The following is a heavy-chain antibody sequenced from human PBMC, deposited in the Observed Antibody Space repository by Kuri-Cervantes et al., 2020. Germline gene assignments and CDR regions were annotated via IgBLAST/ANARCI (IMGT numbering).Heavy chain of an antibody. J-gene: IGHJ3*02. CDR1: GFTFSSYA. V-gene: IGHV3-30-3*01. Sequence: GGSLRLSCAASGFTFSSYAMHWVRQAPGKGLEWVAVISYDGSNKYYADSVKGRFTISRDNSKNTLYLQMNSLRAEDTAVYYCARDFGGRVATITFRAFDIWGQGTMVTVSS. D-gene: IGHD5-12*01. CDR3: ARDFGGRVATITFRAFDI. CDR2: ISYDGSNK.